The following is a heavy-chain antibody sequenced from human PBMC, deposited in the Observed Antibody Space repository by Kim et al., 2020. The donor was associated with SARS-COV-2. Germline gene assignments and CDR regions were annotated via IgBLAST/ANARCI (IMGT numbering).Heavy chain of an antibody. CDR2: INTDMDGT. J-gene: IGHJ5*02. CDR1: GYTFNVHH. V-gene: IGHV1-2*06. CDR3: AREGRLDRSLDP. D-gene: IGHD3-16*01. Sequence: ASVKVSCKASGYTFNVHHIHWVRQAPAQGLEWMGRINTDMDGTNYAEKFQGRVFMTRDTSITTVYMELRSLTSDDAAVYYCAREGRLDRSLDPWGKGTL.